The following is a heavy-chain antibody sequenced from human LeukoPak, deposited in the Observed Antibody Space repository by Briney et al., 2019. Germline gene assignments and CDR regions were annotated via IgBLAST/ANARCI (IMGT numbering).Heavy chain of an antibody. J-gene: IGHJ6*02. CDR1: GFTFSSYD. V-gene: IGHV3-13*01. CDR3: ARDGGYYYGMDV. CDR2: IGTAGDT. Sequence: GGSLRLSCAASGFTFSSYDMHWVRQATGEGLEWVSAIGTAGDTYYPGSVKGRFTISRENAKNSLYLQMNSLRAGDTAVYYCARDGGYYYGMDVWGQGTTVTVSS.